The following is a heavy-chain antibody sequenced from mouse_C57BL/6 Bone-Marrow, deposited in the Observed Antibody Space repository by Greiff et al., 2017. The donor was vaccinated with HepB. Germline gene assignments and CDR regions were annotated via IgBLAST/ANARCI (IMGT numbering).Heavy chain of an antibody. D-gene: IGHD1-1*01. J-gene: IGHJ3*01. Sequence: LKESGPGILQSSQTLSLTCSFSGFSLSTSGMGVSWIRQPSGKGLEWLAHIYWDDDKRYNPSLKSRLTISKDTSRNQVFLKITSVDTADTATYYCARDRYYGSSLFAYWGQGTLVTVSA. CDR2: IYWDDDK. V-gene: IGHV8-12*01. CDR3: ARDRYYGSSLFAY. CDR1: GFSLSTSGMG.